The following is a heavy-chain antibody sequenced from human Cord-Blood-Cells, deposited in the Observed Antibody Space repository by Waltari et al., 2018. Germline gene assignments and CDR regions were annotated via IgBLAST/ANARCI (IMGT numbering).Heavy chain of an antibody. J-gene: IGHJ3*02. D-gene: IGHD2-2*01. CDR3: ATAVEYCSSTSCYAFDI. Sequence: QVQLVQSGAEVHKPGASVKVSCKVSGYTLTELSMHWVRHAPGQGLEWMGGFDPEDGETIYAQKFQGRVTMTEDTSTDTAYMELSSLRSEDTAVYYCATAVEYCSSTSCYAFDIWGQGTMVTVSS. V-gene: IGHV1-24*01. CDR2: FDPEDGET. CDR1: GYTLTELS.